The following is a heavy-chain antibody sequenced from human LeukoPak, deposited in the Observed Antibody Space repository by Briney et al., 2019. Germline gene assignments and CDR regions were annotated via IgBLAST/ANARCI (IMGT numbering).Heavy chain of an antibody. D-gene: IGHD6-6*01. CDR3: ARAGAIAARPDFDY. Sequence: NASETLSLTCSVSGGSIGSYYWSWIRQPPGKGLEWIGYIYYSGSTNYNPSLYSRVTISVDTSKNQFSLKLSSVTAADTAIYYCARAGAIAARPDFDYWGQGTLVTVSS. V-gene: IGHV4-59*01. CDR2: IYYSGST. J-gene: IGHJ4*02. CDR1: GGSIGSYY.